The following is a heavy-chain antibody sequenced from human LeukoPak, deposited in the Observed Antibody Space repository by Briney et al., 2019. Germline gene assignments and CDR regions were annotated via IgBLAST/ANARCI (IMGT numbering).Heavy chain of an antibody. Sequence: GESLKISCKGSGYIFTSYLIGWVRQMPGKGPEWMGIIYPGDSDTRYSPSFQGQVTISADKSISTAYLQWSSLKASDTAIYYCARGLYSGYYMSGYWGQGTRVTVSS. V-gene: IGHV5-51*01. D-gene: IGHD5-12*01. CDR3: ARGLYSGYYMSGY. J-gene: IGHJ4*02. CDR1: GYIFTSYL. CDR2: IYPGDSDT.